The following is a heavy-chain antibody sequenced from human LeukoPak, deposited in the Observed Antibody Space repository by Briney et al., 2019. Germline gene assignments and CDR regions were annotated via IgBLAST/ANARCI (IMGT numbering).Heavy chain of an antibody. J-gene: IGHJ4*02. V-gene: IGHV3-33*01. CDR3: ARDKGLRYGSGGYLPDY. Sequence: GGSLRLSCAASGFTFSSYGMHWVRQAPGKGLEWVAVIWYDESNKYYADSVKGRFTISRDNSKNTLYLQMNSLRAEDTAVYYCARDKGLRYGSGGYLPDYWGQGTLVTVSS. CDR1: GFTFSSYG. CDR2: IWYDESNK. D-gene: IGHD3-10*01.